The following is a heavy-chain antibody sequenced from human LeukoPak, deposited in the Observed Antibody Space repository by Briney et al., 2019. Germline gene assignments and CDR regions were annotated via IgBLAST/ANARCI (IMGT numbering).Heavy chain of an antibody. D-gene: IGHD2-15*01. CDR1: GFTFSSYG. V-gene: IGHV3-30*02. J-gene: IGHJ4*02. CDR2: IRYDGSNK. Sequence: GGSLRLSRAASGFTFSSYGMHWVRQAPGKGLEWVAFIRYDGSNKYYADSVKGRFTISRDNSKNTLYLQMNSLRAEDTAVYYCAKDSRSVVAATDWGQGTLVTVSS. CDR3: AKDSRSVVAATD.